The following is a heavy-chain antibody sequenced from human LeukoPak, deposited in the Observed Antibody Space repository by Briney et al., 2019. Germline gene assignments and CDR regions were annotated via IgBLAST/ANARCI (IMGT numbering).Heavy chain of an antibody. CDR3: AGPGAGDLDY. V-gene: IGHV4-39*07. Sequence: SETLSPTCTVSGGSISSSSYYWGWIRQPPGKGLQWIGNIYYSGRAYYKPSLRSRVTISVDTSKNQFSLKLNSVTAADTAVYYCAGPGAGDLDYWGLGTLVTVSS. CDR2: IYYSGRA. J-gene: IGHJ4*02. CDR1: GGSISSSSYY. D-gene: IGHD3-10*01.